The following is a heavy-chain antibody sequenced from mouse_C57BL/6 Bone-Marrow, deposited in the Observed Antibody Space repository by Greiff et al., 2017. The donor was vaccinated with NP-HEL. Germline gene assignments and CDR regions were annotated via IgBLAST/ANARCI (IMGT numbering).Heavy chain of an antibody. CDR2: SRNKANDYTT. V-gene: IGHV7-1*01. J-gene: IGHJ4*01. Sequence: EVNVVESGGGLVQSGRSLRLSCATSGFTFSDFYMEWVRQAPGKGLEWIAASRNKANDYTTEYSASVKGRFIVSRDTSQSILYLQMNALRAEDTAIYYCARDAGYSNYGGSAMDYWGQGTSVTVSS. CDR1: GFTFSDFY. CDR3: ARDAGYSNYGGSAMDY. D-gene: IGHD2-5*01.